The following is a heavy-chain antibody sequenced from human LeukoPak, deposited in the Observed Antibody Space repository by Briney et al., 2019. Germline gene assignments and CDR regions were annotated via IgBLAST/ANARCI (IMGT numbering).Heavy chain of an antibody. CDR1: GFTFSSYA. CDR2: ISGSGGST. CDR3: ARDRWGYSYGGY. D-gene: IGHD5-18*01. V-gene: IGHV3-23*01. Sequence: SGGSLRLSCAASGFTFSSYAMSWVRQAPGKGLEWVSAISGSGGSTYYADSVKGRFTISRDNSKNTLYLQMNSLGAEDTAVYYCARDRWGYSYGGYWGQGTLVTVSS. J-gene: IGHJ4*02.